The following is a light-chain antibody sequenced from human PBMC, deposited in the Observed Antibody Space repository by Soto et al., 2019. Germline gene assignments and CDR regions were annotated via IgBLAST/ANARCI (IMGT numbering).Light chain of an antibody. CDR3: QQYNSYPYT. CDR1: QSVLFTSNNKNY. V-gene: IGKV4-1*01. Sequence: DIVMTQSPDSLAVSLGERATINCESSQSVLFTSNNKNYLAWYQQKPGQPPKLLLSWASARESGVPERFSGSGSGTLFTLSISSLQAEDVAVYYCQQYNSYPYTFGQGTKLEIK. J-gene: IGKJ2*01. CDR2: WAS.